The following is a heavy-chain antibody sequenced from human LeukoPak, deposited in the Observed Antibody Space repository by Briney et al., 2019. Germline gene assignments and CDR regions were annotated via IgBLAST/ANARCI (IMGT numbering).Heavy chain of an antibody. CDR3: VRGNDYGGPHY. V-gene: IGHV3-74*01. CDR2: IDRDGSRI. J-gene: IGHJ4*02. D-gene: IGHD4-23*01. Sequence: GGSLRLSCAASGFTFSSYGMHWVRQAPGKGLVWVSRIDRDGSRINYADSVKGRFTISRDNGKNTLFLQMNSLRAEDAAVYYCVRGNDYGGPHYWGQGTLVTVSS. CDR1: GFTFSSYG.